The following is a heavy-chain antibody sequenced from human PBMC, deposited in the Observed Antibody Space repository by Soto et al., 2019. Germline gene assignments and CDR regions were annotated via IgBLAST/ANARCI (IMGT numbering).Heavy chain of an antibody. CDR3: AGPLGSCSGGTFYPGNY. Sequence: EVQLVESGGGLVQPGGSLRLSCAASGFTFSSYSMNWVRQAPGKGLEWISYITSGSSTIYDADSVKGRCTISRDNAKNSLYLQMHSLRDEDTAVYYCAGPLGSCSGGTFYPGNYWGQGTLVTVSS. V-gene: IGHV3-48*02. CDR1: GFTFSSYS. J-gene: IGHJ4*02. D-gene: IGHD2-15*01. CDR2: ITSGSSTI.